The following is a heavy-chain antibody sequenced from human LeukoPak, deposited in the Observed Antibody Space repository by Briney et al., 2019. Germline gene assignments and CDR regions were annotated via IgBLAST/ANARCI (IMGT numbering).Heavy chain of an antibody. CDR3: AKEVRGILMWDC. D-gene: IGHD3-9*01. J-gene: IGHJ4*02. CDR1: GFTFSDFG. Sequence: GKSLRLSCAASGFTFSDFGMHWVRQAPGNGLEWVAVISSDGRNKFYGDSVKGRFTISRDSSRNTLYLQMNNLRAEDTAMYYCAKEVRGILMWDCWGQGTLVTVSS. V-gene: IGHV3-30*18. CDR2: ISSDGRNK.